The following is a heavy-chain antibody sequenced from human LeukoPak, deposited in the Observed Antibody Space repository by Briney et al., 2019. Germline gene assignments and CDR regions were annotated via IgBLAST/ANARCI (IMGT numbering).Heavy chain of an antibody. Sequence: GGSLRLSCAASGFTVSSYAMHWVRQPIGKGLEWVSALGIAGDTFYPGSVKGRFTISRENAKNSLYLQMNSLRAEDTAMYYCARQKQSHGNFDYWGQRTLVTVSS. V-gene: IGHV3-13*01. CDR2: LGIAGDT. CDR1: GFTVSSYA. CDR3: ARQKQSHGNFDY. J-gene: IGHJ4*02. D-gene: IGHD1-26*01.